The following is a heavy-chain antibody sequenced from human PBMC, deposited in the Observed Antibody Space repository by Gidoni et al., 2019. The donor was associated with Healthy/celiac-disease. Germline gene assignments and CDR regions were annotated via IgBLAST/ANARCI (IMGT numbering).Heavy chain of an antibody. Sequence: QVQLVESGGGVVQHGRSLRLSCAASGFTFRTYSMYWVRQAPGKGMGWVAVISYDGSNKYYADSVKGRFTISRDNSKNTVYLQMNSLRAEDTAVYYCVRRRVSGSAPAPFDPWGQGTLVTVSS. CDR1: GFTFRTYS. CDR2: ISYDGSNK. D-gene: IGHD1-26*01. CDR3: VRRRVSGSAPAPFDP. V-gene: IGHV3-30*04. J-gene: IGHJ5*02.